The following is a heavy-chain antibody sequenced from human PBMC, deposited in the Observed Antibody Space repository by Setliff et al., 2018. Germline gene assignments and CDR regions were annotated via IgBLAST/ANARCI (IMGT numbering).Heavy chain of an antibody. CDR2: TRLDGNSK. J-gene: IGHJ4*02. CDR1: GFTFNMYG. V-gene: IGHV3-30*02. Sequence: PGESLKISCAASGFTFNMYGMHWVRQAPGKGLEWVAFTRLDGNSKYYADSVKGRFTISRDNSKNTLYLQMSSLRAEDSAIYYCAKDAYDSSGYGGHYFDYWGQGALVTVS. CDR3: AKDAYDSSGYGGHYFDY. D-gene: IGHD3-22*01.